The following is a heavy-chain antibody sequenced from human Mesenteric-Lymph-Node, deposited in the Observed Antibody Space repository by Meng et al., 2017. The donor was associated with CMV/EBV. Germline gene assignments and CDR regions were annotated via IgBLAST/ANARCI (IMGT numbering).Heavy chain of an antibody. J-gene: IGHJ4*02. V-gene: IGHV3-48*03. D-gene: IGHD3-10*01. CDR2: ISSSGSLV. Sequence: GESLKISCAASGFTFSTYEVNWVRQAPGKGLEWVSYISSSGSLVYYADSVKGRFTISRDNAKNSLYLQMNSLRAEDTAVYYCARDRFFGDDGSGAYFHDYWGQGTLVTVSS. CDR1: GFTFSTYE. CDR3: ARDRFFGDDGSGAYFHDY.